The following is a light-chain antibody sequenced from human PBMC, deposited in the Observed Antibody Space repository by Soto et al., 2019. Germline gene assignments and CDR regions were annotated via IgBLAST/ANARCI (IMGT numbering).Light chain of an antibody. CDR2: AAS. Sequence: IVLTQSPGTLSLSPGERATLYCRASQTVSSSYLAWYQQKPGQAPRLLIFAASSRATGIPDRFSGSVSGTDFTLTISRLEPEDFAVYSCQQYGSSPYTFGQGTNLEI. V-gene: IGKV3-20*01. CDR1: QTVSSSY. J-gene: IGKJ2*01. CDR3: QQYGSSPYT.